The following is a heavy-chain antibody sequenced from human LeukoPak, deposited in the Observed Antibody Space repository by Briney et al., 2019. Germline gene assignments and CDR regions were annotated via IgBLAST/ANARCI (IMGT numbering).Heavy chain of an antibody. D-gene: IGHD3-9*01. CDR2: INPNSGGT. CDR1: GYTFTGYY. V-gene: IGHV1-2*02. J-gene: IGHJ4*02. CDR3: ARSGDYDILTGYYLGYFDY. Sequence: ASVKDSCKASGYTFTGYYMHWARQAPGQGLEWMGWINPNSGGTNYAQKFQGRVTMTRDTSISTAYMELSRLRSDDTAVYYCARSGDYDILTGYYLGYFDYWGQGTLVTVSS.